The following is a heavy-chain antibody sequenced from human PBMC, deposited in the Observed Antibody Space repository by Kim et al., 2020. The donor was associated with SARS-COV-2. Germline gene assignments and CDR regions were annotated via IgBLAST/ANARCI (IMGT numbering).Heavy chain of an antibody. J-gene: IGHJ4*02. Sequence: GGSLRLSCAASGFTFSSYSMNWVRQAPGKGLEWVSYISSSSSTIYYADSVKGRFTISRDNAKNSLYLQMNSLRDEDTAVYYCARDRYDISGYYYPFDSWGQGTLVTVSS. CDR2: ISSSSSTI. V-gene: IGHV3-48*02. CDR1: GFTFSSYS. CDR3: ARDRYDISGYYYPFDS. D-gene: IGHD3-22*01.